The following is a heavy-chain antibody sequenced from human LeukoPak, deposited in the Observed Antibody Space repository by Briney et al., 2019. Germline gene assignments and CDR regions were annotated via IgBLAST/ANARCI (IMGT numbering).Heavy chain of an antibody. CDR1: GYTLTELS. V-gene: IGHV1-24*01. CDR2: IDPDDGET. Sequence: ASVKVSCKVSGYTLTELSIHWVRQAPGKGLEWMGGIDPDDGETIYSPKFQGRVTMTVDTSTDTAHLVLSGLRSEDTAVYFCAAVSGSYTLLDCWGQGTPVTVSS. J-gene: IGHJ4*02. CDR3: AAVSGSYTLLDC. D-gene: IGHD1-26*01.